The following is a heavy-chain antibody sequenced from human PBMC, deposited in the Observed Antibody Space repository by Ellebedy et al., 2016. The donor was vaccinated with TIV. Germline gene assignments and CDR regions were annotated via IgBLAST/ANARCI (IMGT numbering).Heavy chain of an antibody. CDR2: ISSLSSTK. J-gene: IGHJ4*02. Sequence: GGSLRLXXAVSGFAFSDAWMNWVRQAPGKGPEWVSYISSLSSTKYYADSVKGRFTISRDDAKNSLFLQMNSLRDEDTAVYYCARRFAQWGQGTLVTVFS. CDR3: ARRFAQ. CDR1: GFAFSDAW. D-gene: IGHD3-16*01. V-gene: IGHV3-48*02.